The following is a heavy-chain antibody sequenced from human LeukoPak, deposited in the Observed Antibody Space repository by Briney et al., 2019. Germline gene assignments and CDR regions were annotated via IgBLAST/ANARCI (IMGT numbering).Heavy chain of an antibody. CDR1: GFSFSRYD. D-gene: IGHD3-3*01. V-gene: IGHV3-30*02. Sequence: GGSLRLSCAASGFSFSRYDIHWVRQAPGKGLEWVAFIRYDGSNKNYADSVKGGFTISRDNFMSTVYLQMNSLRAEDTAVYYCAKDRQTITIFGVVNTPRANFDYWGQGTLVTVSS. J-gene: IGHJ4*02. CDR2: IRYDGSNK. CDR3: AKDRQTITIFGVVNTPRANFDY.